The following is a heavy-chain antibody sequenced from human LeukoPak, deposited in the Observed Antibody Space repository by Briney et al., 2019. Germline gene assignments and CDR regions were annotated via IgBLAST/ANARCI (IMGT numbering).Heavy chain of an antibody. CDR2: IYYSGST. J-gene: IGHJ4*02. Sequence: SETLSLTCTVSGGSISSYYWSWIRQPPGKGLEWIGYIYYSGSTNYNPSLKSRVTISVDTSKNQYSLKLSSVTAADTAVYSCARQNGKGYDYVWGSYRPIFDYGGQGILVTVSS. D-gene: IGHD3-16*02. V-gene: IGHV4-59*08. CDR1: GGSISSYY. CDR3: ARQNGKGYDYVWGSYRPIFDY.